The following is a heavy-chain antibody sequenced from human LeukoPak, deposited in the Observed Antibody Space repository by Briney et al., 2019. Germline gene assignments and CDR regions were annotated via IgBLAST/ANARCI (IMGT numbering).Heavy chain of an antibody. V-gene: IGHV4-61*02. CDR2: IYTSGST. CDR3: AREVPGITGTISV. CDR1: GGSISSGSYY. Sequence: PSQTLSLTCTVSGGSISSGSYYWSWIRQPAGKGLEWIGRIYTSGSTNYNPSLKSRVTISVDTSKNQFSLKLSSVTAADTAVYYCAREVPGITGTISVWGQGTMVTVSS. J-gene: IGHJ3*01. D-gene: IGHD1-7*01.